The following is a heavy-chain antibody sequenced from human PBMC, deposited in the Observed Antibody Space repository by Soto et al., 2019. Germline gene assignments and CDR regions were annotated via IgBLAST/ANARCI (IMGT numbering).Heavy chain of an antibody. Sequence: QVQLVQSGAEVKKPGASVKVSCKASGYTFIGYYIHWVRQAPGQGLEWMGWINPNSGGAKYSQKFQAWVTMTSDTYISTASMELSRLKSDDTAVYYCARSGGGYDLGDYWGQGTLVTVSS. J-gene: IGHJ4*02. CDR2: INPNSGGA. CDR1: GYTFIGYY. V-gene: IGHV1-2*04. D-gene: IGHD5-12*01. CDR3: ARSGGGYDLGDY.